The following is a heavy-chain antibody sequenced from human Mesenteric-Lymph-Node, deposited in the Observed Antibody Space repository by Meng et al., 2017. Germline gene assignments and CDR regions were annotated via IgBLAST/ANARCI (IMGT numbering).Heavy chain of an antibody. CDR1: GFTFSSYG. J-gene: IGHJ4*02. CDR2: ISSSGSTI. V-gene: IGHV3-48*03. CDR3: ASATSSPAAPSL. D-gene: IGHD6-25*01. Sequence: GESLKISCAASGFTFSSYGMHWVRQAPGKGLEWVSYISSSGSTIYYADSVKGRFTISRDNSKNTLYLQMNGLRAEDTALYYCASATSSPAAPSLWGQGTPVTVSS.